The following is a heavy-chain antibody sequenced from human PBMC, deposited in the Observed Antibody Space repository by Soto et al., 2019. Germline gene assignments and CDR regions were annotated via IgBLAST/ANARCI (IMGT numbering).Heavy chain of an antibody. Sequence: SQTLSLTCAISGDSVSSNSAAWNWIRQSPSRGLEWLGRTYYRSKWYNDYAVSVKSRITINPDTSKNQFSPQLNSVTPEDTAVYYCAGVVSSGSSHYYYYGMDVWGQGTTVTVSS. CDR2: TYYRSKWYN. CDR1: GDSVSSNSAA. D-gene: IGHD6-19*01. V-gene: IGHV6-1*01. CDR3: AGVVSSGSSHYYYYGMDV. J-gene: IGHJ6*02.